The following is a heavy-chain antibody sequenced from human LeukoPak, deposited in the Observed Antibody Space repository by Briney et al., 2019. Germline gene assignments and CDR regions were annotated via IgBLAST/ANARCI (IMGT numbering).Heavy chain of an antibody. Sequence: SGTLSLTCAVSGGSISSSNWWSWVRQPPGKGLEWIGEIYHSGSTNYNPSLKSRVTISVDTSKNQFSLKLSSVTAADTAMYYCASDAPGLLGYWGQGTLVTVSS. J-gene: IGHJ4*02. D-gene: IGHD2-21*02. CDR2: IYHSGST. V-gene: IGHV4-4*02. CDR3: ASDAPGLLGY. CDR1: GGSISSSNW.